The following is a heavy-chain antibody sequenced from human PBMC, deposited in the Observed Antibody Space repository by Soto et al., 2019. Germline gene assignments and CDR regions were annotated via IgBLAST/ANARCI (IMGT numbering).Heavy chain of an antibody. V-gene: IGHV4-31*03. CDR1: GGSISSGGYY. CDR3: ARDLWAPYYDFWSGSGYMDV. D-gene: IGHD3-3*01. Sequence: QVQLQESGPGLVKPSQTLSLTCTVSGGSISSGGYYWSWIRQHPGKGLEWIGYIYYSGSTYYNPSLKSRVTISVDTSKNQFPLKLSSVTAADTAVYYCARDLWAPYYDFWSGSGYMDVWGKGTTVTVSS. CDR2: IYYSGST. J-gene: IGHJ6*03.